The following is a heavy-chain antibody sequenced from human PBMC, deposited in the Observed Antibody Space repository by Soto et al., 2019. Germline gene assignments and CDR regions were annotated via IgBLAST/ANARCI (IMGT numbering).Heavy chain of an antibody. J-gene: IGHJ4*02. CDR1: WFSLSTRAVG. V-gene: IGHV2-5*02. Sequence: QSGPTLVNTPQALRMTCAFSWFSLSTRAVGVGWIRHPPGKALEWLALIYWDDDKRYSPSLKSRLTITKDTSKNQVVLTMTNMDPVDTATYYCAHSEWPRLSSPFDYWGQGTRVTV. CDR3: AHSEWPRLSSPFDY. D-gene: IGHD5-12*01. CDR2: IYWDDDK.